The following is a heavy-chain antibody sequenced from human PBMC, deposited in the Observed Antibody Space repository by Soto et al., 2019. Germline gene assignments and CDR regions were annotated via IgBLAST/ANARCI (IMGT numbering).Heavy chain of an antibody. CDR1: GYSISSGFY. CDR3: ARKSSKAHGAFDI. CDR2: IYHSGST. Sequence: SETLSLTCAVSGYSISSGFYWGWIRQPPGKGLEWIVGNIYHSGSTYYNPSLKSRVTISLDTSKNQFSLKLSSVTAADTAVYYCARKSSKAHGAFDIWGQGTMVTVSS. V-gene: IGHV4-38-2*01. J-gene: IGHJ3*02.